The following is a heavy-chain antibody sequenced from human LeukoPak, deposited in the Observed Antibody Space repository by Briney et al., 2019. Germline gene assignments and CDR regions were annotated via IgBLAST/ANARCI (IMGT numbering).Heavy chain of an antibody. Sequence: SETLSLTCTVSGGSIKSYYWSWIRQPAGEGLEWIWRIYSSGSINYNPSLKSRVTMSVDTSKNQFSLKLTSVTAADTGVYYCARMYSGTYGGIDYWGQGTLVTVSS. CDR1: GGSIKSYY. J-gene: IGHJ4*02. D-gene: IGHD1-26*01. CDR3: ARMYSGTYGGIDY. CDR2: IYSSGSI. V-gene: IGHV4-4*07.